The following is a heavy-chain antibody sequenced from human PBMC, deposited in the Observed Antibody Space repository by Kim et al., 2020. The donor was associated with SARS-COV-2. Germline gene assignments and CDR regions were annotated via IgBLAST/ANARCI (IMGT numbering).Heavy chain of an antibody. J-gene: IGHJ4*02. Sequence: SETLSLTCTVSGGSISSSSYYWGWIRQPPGKGLEWIGSIYYSGSTYYNPSLKSRVTISVDTSKNQFSLKLSSVTAADTAVYYCARGTLTVTTRLVFDYWGQGTLVTVSS. CDR2: IYYSGST. CDR1: GGSISSSSYY. CDR3: ARGTLTVTTRLVFDY. V-gene: IGHV4-39*01. D-gene: IGHD4-17*01.